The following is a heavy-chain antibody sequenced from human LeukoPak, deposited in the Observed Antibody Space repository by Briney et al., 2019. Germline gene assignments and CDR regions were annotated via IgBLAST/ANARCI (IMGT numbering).Heavy chain of an antibody. Sequence: SETLSLTCAVYGGSFSGYYWSWIRQPPGKGLEWIGEINHSGSTNYNPSLKSRVTISVDTSKNQFSLKLSSVTAADTAVYYCARHVEKYNGSGSMDVWGKGTTVQISS. CDR3: ARHVEKYNGSGSMDV. D-gene: IGHD3-10*01. CDR2: INHSGST. J-gene: IGHJ6*04. CDR1: GGSFSGYY. V-gene: IGHV4-34*01.